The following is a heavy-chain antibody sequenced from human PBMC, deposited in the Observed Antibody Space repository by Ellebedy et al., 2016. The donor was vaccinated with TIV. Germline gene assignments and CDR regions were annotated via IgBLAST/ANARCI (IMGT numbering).Heavy chain of an antibody. CDR2: IHPSGGST. D-gene: IGHD5-12*01. CDR3: ARVLVATSNYGMDV. Sequence: AASVKVSCKASGYTFTGYYIFWVRQAPGQGLEWMGTIHPSGGSTNYAQKFQGRVTMTRHTSTSTVYMELSSLRSEDTAMYYCARVLVATSNYGMDVWGQGTTVTVSS. V-gene: IGHV1-46*01. J-gene: IGHJ6*02. CDR1: GYTFTGYY.